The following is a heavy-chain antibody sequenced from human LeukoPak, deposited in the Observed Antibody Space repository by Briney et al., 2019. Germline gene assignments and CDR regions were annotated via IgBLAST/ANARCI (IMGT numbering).Heavy chain of an antibody. CDR1: GFTFSSYW. D-gene: IGHD6-19*01. CDR2: INNDGSDT. Sequence: GGSLRLSCEASGFTFSSYWIYWVRQAPGKGLVWVSRINNDGSDTTYADSVKGRFTISRDNSKNTLYLQMNSLRAEDTAVYYCAKDRKYSSGWYQGYWGQGTLVTVSS. CDR3: AKDRKYSSGWYQGY. J-gene: IGHJ4*02. V-gene: IGHV3-74*01.